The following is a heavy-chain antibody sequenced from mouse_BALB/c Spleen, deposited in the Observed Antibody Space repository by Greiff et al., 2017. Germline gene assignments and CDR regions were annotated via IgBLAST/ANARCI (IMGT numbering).Heavy chain of an antibody. Sequence: EVKLMESGPGLVKPSQSLSLTCTVTGYLITSDYAWNWIRKFPGNKLEWMGYISYSGSTSYNPSLKSRISITRDTSKNQFFLQLNSVTTEDTATYYCARCYGSSYDYFDYWGQGTTRTVSS. J-gene: IGHJ2*01. D-gene: IGHD1-1*01. CDR1: GYLITSDYA. V-gene: IGHV3-2*02. CDR3: ARCYGSSYDYFDY. CDR2: ISYSGST.